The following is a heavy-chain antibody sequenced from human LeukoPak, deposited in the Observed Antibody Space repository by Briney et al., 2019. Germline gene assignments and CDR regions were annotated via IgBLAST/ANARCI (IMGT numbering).Heavy chain of an antibody. CDR3: AKGYSSGWYYFDY. CDR1: GFTFSTYW. J-gene: IGHJ4*02. D-gene: IGHD6-19*01. V-gene: IGHV3-23*01. CDR2: ISGSGGST. Sequence: GGSPRLSCAASGFTFSTYWMTWVRQAPGKGLEWVSAISGSGGSTYYADSVKGRFTISRDNSKNTLYLQMNSLRAEDTAVYYCAKGYSSGWYYFDYWGQGTLVTVSS.